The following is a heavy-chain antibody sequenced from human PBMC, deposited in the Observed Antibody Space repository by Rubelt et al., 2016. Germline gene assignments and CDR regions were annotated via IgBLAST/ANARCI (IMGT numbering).Heavy chain of an antibody. CDR1: GFAFNSYS. V-gene: IGHV3-48*01. J-gene: IGHJ4*02. CDR2: ISSGSTTI. Sequence: EVQLVESGGGLVQPGGSLRLSCIASGFAFNSYSMNWVRQAPGKGLEWVSYISSGSTTIYYADSVKGRFTISRDTSKNMLCLEMKTLRAENTAVDYCAGDRREDCGACYGNFDHWGQGTLVTVSS. CDR3: AGDRREDCGACYGNFDH. D-gene: IGHD2-21*01.